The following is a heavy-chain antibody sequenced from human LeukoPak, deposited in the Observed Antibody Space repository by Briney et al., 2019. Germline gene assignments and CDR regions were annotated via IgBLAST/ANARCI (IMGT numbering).Heavy chain of an antibody. CDR2: IYYSGST. CDR3: ARADDSSGPFDY. CDR1: GGSISSGGYY. J-gene: IGHJ4*02. Sequence: PSETLSLTCTVSGGSISSGGYYWSWIRQHPGKGLEWIGYIYYSGSTYYNPSLKSRATISVDTSKNQFSLKLSSVTAADTAVYYCARADDSSGPFDYWGQGTLVTVSS. D-gene: IGHD3-22*01. V-gene: IGHV4-31*03.